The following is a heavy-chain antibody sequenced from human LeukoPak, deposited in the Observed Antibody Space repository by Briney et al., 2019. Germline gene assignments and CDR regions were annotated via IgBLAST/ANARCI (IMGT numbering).Heavy chain of an antibody. CDR1: GGTFSSYA. CDR3: ASAILDGYNDMYFDY. V-gene: IGHV1-69*05. Sequence: SVKVSCKATGGTFSSYAISWVRQAPGQGLEWMGRIIPIFGTANYAQKFQGRVTITTDESTSTAYMELSSLRSEDTAVYYCASAILDGYNDMYFDYWGQGTLVTVSS. CDR2: IIPIFGTA. D-gene: IGHD5-24*01. J-gene: IGHJ4*02.